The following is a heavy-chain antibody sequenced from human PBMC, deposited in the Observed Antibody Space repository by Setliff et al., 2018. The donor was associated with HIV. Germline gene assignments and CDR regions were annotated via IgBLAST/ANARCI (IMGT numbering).Heavy chain of an antibody. D-gene: IGHD3-3*01. V-gene: IGHV4-61*02. CDR1: GGSISSGSYY. Sequence: SETLSLTCTVSGGSISSGSYYWSWIRQPAGKGLEWSGRIYTSGSTNYNPSLKSRVTISVDTSKNQFTLKLSSVTAADTAVYYCARTYNFWSGYYDAFDIWGQGTMVTVSS. J-gene: IGHJ3*02. CDR3: ARTYNFWSGYYDAFDI. CDR2: IYTSGST.